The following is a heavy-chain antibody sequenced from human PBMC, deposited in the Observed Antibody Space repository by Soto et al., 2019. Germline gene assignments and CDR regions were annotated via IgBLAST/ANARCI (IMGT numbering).Heavy chain of an antibody. D-gene: IGHD3-10*01. V-gene: IGHV4-4*07. CDR1: GGSISSYY. J-gene: IGHJ5*02. CDR3: PRDESYGSGSPIWFDP. Sequence: SETLSLTCTVSGGSISSYYWSWIRQPAGKGLEWIGRIYTSGSTNYNPSLKSRVTISVDTSKNQFSLKLSSVNAADTALYYSPRDESYGSGSPIWFDPWGQGTLVTVS. CDR2: IYTSGST.